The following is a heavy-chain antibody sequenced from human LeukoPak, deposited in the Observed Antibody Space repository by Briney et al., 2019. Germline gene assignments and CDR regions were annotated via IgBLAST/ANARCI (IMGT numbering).Heavy chain of an antibody. Sequence: PGGSLRLSCAASGFIFSSYWMSWVRQAPGKGLEWVANIKQDGSEKYYVDSVKGRFTVSRDNTKNPLYLQMNSLRAEDTAVYYCARGYYHAFDIWGQGTMVTVSS. CDR1: GFIFSSYW. CDR3: ARGYYHAFDI. J-gene: IGHJ3*02. CDR2: IKQDGSEK. D-gene: IGHD3-16*01. V-gene: IGHV3-7*04.